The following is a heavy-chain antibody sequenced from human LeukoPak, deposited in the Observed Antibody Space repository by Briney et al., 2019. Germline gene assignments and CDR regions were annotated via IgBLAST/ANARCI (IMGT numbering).Heavy chain of an antibody. CDR1: GGSFSGYY. V-gene: IGHV4-34*01. Sequence: SETLSLTCAVYGGSFSGYYWSWIRQPPGKGLEWIGEINHSGSTNYNPSLKSRVTISVDTSKNQFSLKLSSVTAADTAVYYCARARGSGSYYSSHYFDYWGQGTLATVSS. D-gene: IGHD3-10*01. CDR2: INHSGST. CDR3: ARARGSGSYYSSHYFDY. J-gene: IGHJ4*02.